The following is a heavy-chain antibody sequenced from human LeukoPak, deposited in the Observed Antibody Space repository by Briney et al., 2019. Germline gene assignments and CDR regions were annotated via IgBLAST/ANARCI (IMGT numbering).Heavy chain of an antibody. CDR2: ISYSGGT. CDR1: GGSIISSNHY. D-gene: IGHD3-22*01. CDR3: AREVEYYDSSGYRPHAFDI. V-gene: IGHV4-39*02. J-gene: IGHJ3*02. Sequence: SQTLSLTCTVSGGSIISSNHYWGWTRQPPGKGLEWFGSISYSGGTAYNPSLRSRVTISVDTSKNQFSLKVNSVTAADTAVYYCAREVEYYDSSGYRPHAFDIWGQGTLVTVSS.